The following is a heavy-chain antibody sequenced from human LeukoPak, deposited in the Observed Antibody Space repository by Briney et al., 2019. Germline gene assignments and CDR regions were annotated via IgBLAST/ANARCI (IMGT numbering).Heavy chain of an antibody. CDR3: ARHRTAINKYGPYDAFDI. J-gene: IGHJ3*02. CDR1: GVSIISGDYY. D-gene: IGHD3-10*01. Sequence: PSETLSLTCTVSGVSIISGDYYWGWIRQPPGKGLEWIGTIYYSGRTYYNPPLKSRVTISEDTSKNQFSLKLTSVTAADTAIYYCARHRTAINKYGPYDAFDIWGQGTMVTVSS. CDR2: IYYSGRT. V-gene: IGHV4-39*01.